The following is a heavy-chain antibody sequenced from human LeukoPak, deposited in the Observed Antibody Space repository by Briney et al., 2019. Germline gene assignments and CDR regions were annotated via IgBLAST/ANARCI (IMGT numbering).Heavy chain of an antibody. CDR3: ARGRWSPGATDY. CDR1: GGSFSGYY. Sequence: SETLSLTCAVYGGSFSGYYWSWIRQPPGKGLEWMGEINHSGSTNYNPSLKSRVTISVDTSKNQFSLKLSSVTAADTAVYYCARGRWSPGATDYWGQGTLVTVSS. V-gene: IGHV4-34*01. D-gene: IGHD1-26*01. J-gene: IGHJ4*02. CDR2: INHSGST.